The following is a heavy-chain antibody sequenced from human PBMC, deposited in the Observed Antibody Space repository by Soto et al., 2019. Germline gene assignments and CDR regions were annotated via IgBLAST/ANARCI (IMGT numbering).Heavy chain of an antibody. CDR3: ARHSNRNYGLYYFDF. J-gene: IGHJ4*02. V-gene: IGHV4-59*08. Sequence: QVQLQESGPGLVKPSETLSLTCTVSGGSVSSYYWGWIRQPPGKGLEWIGYIYYSGSTKYNPSLKSRVTMSVDTSNNQFSLKVSSVTAADTAVYYCARHSNRNYGLYYFDFWGLGALVTVSS. D-gene: IGHD4-4*01. CDR2: IYYSGST. CDR1: GGSVSSYY.